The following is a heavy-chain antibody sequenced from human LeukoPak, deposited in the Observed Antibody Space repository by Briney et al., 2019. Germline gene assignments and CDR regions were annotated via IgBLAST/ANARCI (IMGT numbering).Heavy chain of an antibody. CDR2: ISGTGTSI. V-gene: IGHV3-11*01. J-gene: IGHJ6*02. D-gene: IGHD2/OR15-2a*01. Sequence: GGSLRLSCAASGFSFSDFYMTWIRQAPGKGLEWVSYISGTGTSIYYADSVRGRFTTSRDNSKNSLYLQMNSLTSEDTALYYCATWAFYHNLDVWGQGTTVIVSS. CDR1: GFSFSDFY. CDR3: ATWAFYHNLDV.